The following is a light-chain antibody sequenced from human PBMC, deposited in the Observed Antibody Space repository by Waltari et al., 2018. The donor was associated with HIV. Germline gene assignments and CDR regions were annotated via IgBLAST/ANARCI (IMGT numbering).Light chain of an antibody. CDR3: QQYYSIPRT. J-gene: IGKJ2*02. CDR2: WAS. V-gene: IGKV4-1*01. CDR1: QSVLYSFTNRNY. Sequence: DSVMTQSPDTLAVSLGERATIHRKSSQSVLYSFTNRNYLGWYQHKPGQPPKLLIHWASTRESGVPDRFSGSGSGTDFNLTINSLQAEDVAVYYCQQYYSIPRTFGQGTKLEIK.